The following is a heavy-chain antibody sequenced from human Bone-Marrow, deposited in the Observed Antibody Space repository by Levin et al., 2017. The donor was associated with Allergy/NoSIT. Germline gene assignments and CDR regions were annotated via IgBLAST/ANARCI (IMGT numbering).Heavy chain of an antibody. CDR2: IYESGTT. Sequence: SETLSLTCSVSGGSIRSYYWSWIRQPPGKGLEWIGYIYESGTTNYNPSLKSRVTMSVDTSRNQFSLKLTSVTAADTAVYYCARMVRGGYWIDSYHYYGMDVWGQGTTVTVSS. CDR1: GGSIRSYY. V-gene: IGHV4-59*01. D-gene: IGHD3-10*01. CDR3: ARMVRGGYWIDSYHYYGMDV. J-gene: IGHJ6*02.